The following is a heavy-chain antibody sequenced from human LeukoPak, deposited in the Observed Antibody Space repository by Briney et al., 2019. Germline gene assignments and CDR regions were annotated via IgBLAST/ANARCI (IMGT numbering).Heavy chain of an antibody. Sequence: SETLSLTCTVSGGSISSSGYYWGWLRQPPGKGLEWIGTIYYSGSTFYNPSLKSRVTISVDTSKNQFSLRLSSATAADTAVYYCARGLISGTRDYFYYHMDVWGKGTTVTISS. CDR2: IYYSGST. D-gene: IGHD1-20*01. CDR1: GGSISSSGYY. CDR3: ARGLISGTRDYFYYHMDV. V-gene: IGHV4-39*07. J-gene: IGHJ6*03.